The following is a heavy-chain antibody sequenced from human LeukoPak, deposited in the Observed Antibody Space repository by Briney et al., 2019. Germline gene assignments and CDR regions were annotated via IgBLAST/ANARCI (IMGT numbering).Heavy chain of an antibody. CDR2: IIPILGIA. Sequence: AASVKVSCKASGGTFSSYTISWVRQAPGQGLEWMGRIIPILGIANYAQKFQGRVTITADKSTSTAYMELSSLRSEDTAVCYCAILQPGLMGDFDHWGQGTLVTVSS. J-gene: IGHJ4*02. CDR3: AILQPGLMGDFDH. V-gene: IGHV1-69*02. CDR1: GGTFSSYT. D-gene: IGHD1-26*01.